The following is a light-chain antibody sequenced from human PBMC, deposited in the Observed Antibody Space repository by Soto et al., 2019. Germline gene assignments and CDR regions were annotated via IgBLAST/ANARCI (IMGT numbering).Light chain of an antibody. CDR1: SGHGTYA. V-gene: IGLV4-69*01. CDR2: LGSDGRH. J-gene: IGLJ2*01. CDR3: QTWATGIVV. Sequence: QLVLTQSPSASASLGASVKLTCTLSSGHGTYAIAWHQQQPDKGPRYLMKLGSDGRHTKGDGIPDRFSGSSSGAERYLTISSLQSEDEADYYCQTWATGIVVFGGGTKLTVL.